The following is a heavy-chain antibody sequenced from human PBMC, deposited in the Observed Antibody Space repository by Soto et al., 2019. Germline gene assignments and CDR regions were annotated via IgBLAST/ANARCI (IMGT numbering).Heavy chain of an antibody. Sequence: PGGSLRLSCAASGFTVSSNYMSWVRQAPGKGLEWVSVIYSGGSTYYADSVKGRFTISRDNAKNSLYLQMNSLRAEDTALYYCAKDHILTGFYGMDVWGQGTTVTVSS. CDR3: AKDHILTGFYGMDV. J-gene: IGHJ6*02. CDR1: GFTVSSNY. D-gene: IGHD3-9*01. CDR2: IYSGGST. V-gene: IGHV3-53*05.